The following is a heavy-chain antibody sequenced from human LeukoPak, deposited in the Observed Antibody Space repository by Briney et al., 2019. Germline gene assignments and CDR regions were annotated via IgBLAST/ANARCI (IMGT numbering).Heavy chain of an antibody. J-gene: IGHJ5*02. Sequence: ASETLSLTCTVSGGSMTYYYWTWIRQPPGKGLEWIGYIYYSGSTNYILSLKSRVTISVDTSKNQFSLKLTSVTAADTAVYYCARGDTSGYYPNWSDPWGQGTLVTVSS. CDR2: IYYSGST. CDR3: ARGDTSGYYPNWSDP. V-gene: IGHV4-59*01. CDR1: GGSMTYYY. D-gene: IGHD3-22*01.